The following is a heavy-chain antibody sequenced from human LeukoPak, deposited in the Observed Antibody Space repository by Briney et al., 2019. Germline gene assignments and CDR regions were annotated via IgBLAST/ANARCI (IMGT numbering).Heavy chain of an antibody. V-gene: IGHV4-38-2*01. CDR3: ARKRGSSRKAYYFDY. D-gene: IGHD1-26*01. CDR2: IYHSGST. Sequence: PSEALTLSCAVSGYSISSGYYWGWIRQPPGKGLEWIGSIYHSGSTYYNPSLKSRATISVDTSKNQFSLKLSSVTAADTAVYYCARKRGSSRKAYYFDYWGQGDLVTVSS. J-gene: IGHJ4*02. CDR1: GYSISSGYY.